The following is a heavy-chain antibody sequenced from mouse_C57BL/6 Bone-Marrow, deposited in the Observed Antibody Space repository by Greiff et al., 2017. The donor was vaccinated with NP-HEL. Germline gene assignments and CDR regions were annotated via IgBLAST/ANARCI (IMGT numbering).Heavy chain of an antibody. CDR1: GFTFSSYA. CDR3: ARDNPYGSPNYFDY. J-gene: IGHJ2*01. D-gene: IGHD1-1*01. Sequence: EVHLVESGGGLVKPGGSLKLSCAASGFTFSSYAMSWVRQTPEKRLEWVATISDGGSYTYYPDNVKGRFTISRDNAKNNLYLQMSHLKSEDTAMYYCARDNPYGSPNYFDYWGQGTTLTVSS. V-gene: IGHV5-4*01. CDR2: ISDGGSYT.